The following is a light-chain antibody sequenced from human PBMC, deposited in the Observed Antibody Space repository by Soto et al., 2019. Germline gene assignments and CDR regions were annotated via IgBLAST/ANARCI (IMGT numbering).Light chain of an antibody. J-gene: IGLJ7*01. CDR3: QTWGTGLAV. Sequence: QLVLTQSPSASASLGASVKLTCTLSSGHSSYAIAWHQQQPEKGPRYLMKLNSDGSHSKGDGIPDRFSGSSSGAERYLTISSLQSEDEADSYCQTWGTGLAVFGGGTQLTVL. CDR1: SGHSSYA. V-gene: IGLV4-69*01. CDR2: LNSDGSH.